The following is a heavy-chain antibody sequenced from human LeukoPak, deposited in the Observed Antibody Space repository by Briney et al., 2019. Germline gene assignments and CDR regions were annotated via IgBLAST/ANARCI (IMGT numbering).Heavy chain of an antibody. CDR3: ARDNRGKSSVDYYYGMDV. V-gene: IGHV3-53*01. D-gene: IGHD4-23*01. Sequence: PGGSLRLSCAASGFTFSDYYMSWIRQAPGKGLEWVSVIYSGSSTYYADSVKGRFTISRDNSKNTLYLQMNSLRAEDTAVYYCARDNRGKSSVDYYYGMDVWGQGTTVTVSS. CDR1: GFTFSDYY. J-gene: IGHJ6*02. CDR2: IYSGSST.